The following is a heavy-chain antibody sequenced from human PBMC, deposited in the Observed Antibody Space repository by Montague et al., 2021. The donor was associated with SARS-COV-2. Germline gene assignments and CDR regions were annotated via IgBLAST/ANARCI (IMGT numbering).Heavy chain of an antibody. CDR3: ARTYYDILTGYYNRGAFDI. CDR1: GGSISSYY. V-gene: IGHV4-59*08. D-gene: IGHD3-9*01. J-gene: IGHJ3*02. Sequence: SETLSLTCTVSGGSISSYYWSWIRQPPGKGLEWIGYIYYSGSTNXNPSLKSRVTISVDMSKNQFSLKLSSVTAAGTAVYYCARTYYDILTGYYNRGAFDIWGQGTMVTVSS. CDR2: IYYSGST.